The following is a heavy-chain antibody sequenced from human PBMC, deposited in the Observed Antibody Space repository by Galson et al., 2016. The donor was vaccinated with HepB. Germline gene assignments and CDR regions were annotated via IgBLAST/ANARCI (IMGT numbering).Heavy chain of an antibody. CDR2: IKYDGTEK. Sequence: SLRLSCAASGFTFAGYAMSWVRQAPGKGLEWVANIKYDGTEKSYVGSVKGRFTISRDNAKNSLYLQMNSLRVEDTAMYYCAKDAYSRGDYWGQGTLVTVSS. J-gene: IGHJ4*02. CDR3: AKDAYSRGDY. CDR1: GFTFAGYA. D-gene: IGHD6-13*01. V-gene: IGHV3-7*03.